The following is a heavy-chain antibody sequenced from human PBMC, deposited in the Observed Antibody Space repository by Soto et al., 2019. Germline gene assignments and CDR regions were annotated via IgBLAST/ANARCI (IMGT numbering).Heavy chain of an antibody. CDR1: GFTFSSYR. CDR2: ISSSSSYI. Sequence: GGSLRLSCAASGFTFSSYRMNWGRQAPGKGLEWVSSISSSSSYIYYADSVKGRFTISRDNAKNSLYLQMNSLRAEDTAVYYCARYHYDFWSGYYKPEYYFDYWGQGTLVTVSS. V-gene: IGHV3-21*01. J-gene: IGHJ4*02. CDR3: ARYHYDFWSGYYKPEYYFDY. D-gene: IGHD3-3*01.